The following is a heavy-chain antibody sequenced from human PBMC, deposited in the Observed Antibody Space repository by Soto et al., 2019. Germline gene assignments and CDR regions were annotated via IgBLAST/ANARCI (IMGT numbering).Heavy chain of an antibody. J-gene: IGHJ6*02. CDR2: IFDAATA. CDR3: SRDSRGRADGFIYYYGMEV. V-gene: IGHV4-61*01. Sequence: QVQLQESGPGLMKPSGTLSLICSVSGESVGRGTNYWSWVRQAPGRGLEWIGYIFDAATAIYNPSFARRVSISLDAAKNQVALKLTSVTAADTAIYYCSRDSRGRADGFIYYYGMEVWGQGASVTVSS. CDR1: GESVGRGTNY. D-gene: IGHD6-13*01.